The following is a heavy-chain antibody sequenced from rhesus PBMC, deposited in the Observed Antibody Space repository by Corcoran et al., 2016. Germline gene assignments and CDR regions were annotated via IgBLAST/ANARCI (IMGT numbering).Heavy chain of an antibody. CDR2: ISGSSGNT. J-gene: IGHJ4*01. D-gene: IGHD3-3*01. CDR1: GGSISSSTW. V-gene: IGHV4-65*01. Sequence: QVQLQESGPGLVKPSETLSLTCAVSGGSISSSTWWSWIRQPPGKGREWIGYISGSSGNTYSNPSLKSRVTISTDTSKNQFSLKLSSVTAADTAVYYCARGRSYYNIWTGYYDWGQGVLITVSS. CDR3: ARGRSYYNIWTGYYD.